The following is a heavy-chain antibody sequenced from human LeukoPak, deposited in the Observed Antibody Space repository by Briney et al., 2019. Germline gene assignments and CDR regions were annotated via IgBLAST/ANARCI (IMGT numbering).Heavy chain of an antibody. J-gene: IGHJ5*02. Sequence: PSEALSLTCTVSGGSISGYSWSWIRQPPGKRLEWIGYVYDTGATNYNPSLKSRFTISIDTSKNQFSLYLSSVTAADTAVYYCARLPLIATTRGGFDPWGQGTLVTVSS. D-gene: IGHD1/OR15-1a*01. CDR1: GGSISGYS. V-gene: IGHV4-59*08. CDR3: ARLPLIATTRGGFDP. CDR2: VYDTGAT.